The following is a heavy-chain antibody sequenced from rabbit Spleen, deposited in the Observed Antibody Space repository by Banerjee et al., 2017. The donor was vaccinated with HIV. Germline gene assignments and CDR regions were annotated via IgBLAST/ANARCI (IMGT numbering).Heavy chain of an antibody. CDR3: AREDVGGSVSL. CDR1: GIDLMSIA. V-gene: IGHV1S47*01. J-gene: IGHJ4*01. D-gene: IGHD1-1*01. CDR2: IYPITETT. Sequence: QEQLKETGGGLVQPGGSLTLSCKASGIDLMSIAMSWVRQAPGKGLEWIGDIYPITETTYYANWVNGRFTISSDNAQNTVDLHMNSLTAADTATYFCAREDVGGSVSLWGQGTLVTVS.